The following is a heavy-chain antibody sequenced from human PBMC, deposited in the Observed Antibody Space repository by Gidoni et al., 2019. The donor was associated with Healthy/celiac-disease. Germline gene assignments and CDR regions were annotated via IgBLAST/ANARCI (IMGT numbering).Heavy chain of an antibody. Sequence: LEWVSGIGWTRGSIGYADSVKGRFTISRDNAKNSLYLQMNSLIADDTALYSCAKVGSRSCSGGSCGFDYWGQGTLVTVSS. D-gene: IGHD2-15*01. V-gene: IGHV3-9*01. J-gene: IGHJ4*02. CDR2: IGWTRGSI. CDR3: AKVGSRSCSGGSCGFDY.